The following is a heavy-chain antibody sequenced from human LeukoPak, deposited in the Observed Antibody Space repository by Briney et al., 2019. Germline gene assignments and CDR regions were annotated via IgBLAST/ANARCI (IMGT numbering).Heavy chain of an antibody. Sequence: GGSLRLSCAASGFTFSSYGMHWVRQAPGKGLEWVAVISYDGSNKYYADSVKGRFTISRDNSKNTLYLQMNSLRAEDTAVYYCAKEEYYYGSGSPFDSWGQGTLVTVSS. CDR1: GFTFSSYG. V-gene: IGHV3-30*18. D-gene: IGHD3-10*01. J-gene: IGHJ4*02. CDR2: ISYDGSNK. CDR3: AKEEYYYGSGSPFDS.